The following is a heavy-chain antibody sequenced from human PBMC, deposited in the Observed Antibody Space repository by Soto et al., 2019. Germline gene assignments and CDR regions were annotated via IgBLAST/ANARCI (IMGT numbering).Heavy chain of an antibody. Sequence: QVQLVESGGGVVQPGRSLRLSCAASGFPFTSYGMHWVRESPDKGLEWVAIISYDGSDKYYADSVKGRFTISRDNSKNTLYLQMNSLRPEDTALYYCVGGQYYFDYRGQGTLVIVS. CDR2: ISYDGSDK. J-gene: IGHJ4*02. CDR1: GFPFTSYG. D-gene: IGHD3-10*01. CDR3: VGGQYYFDY. V-gene: IGHV3-30*03.